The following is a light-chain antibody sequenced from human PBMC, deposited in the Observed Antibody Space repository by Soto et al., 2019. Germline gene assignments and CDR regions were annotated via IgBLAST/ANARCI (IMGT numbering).Light chain of an antibody. V-gene: IGLV2-8*01. CDR1: SSDVGGYNF. CDR2: EVT. J-gene: IGLJ1*01. CDR3: SSYAGSNNLNV. Sequence: QSAPTQPPSASGSPGQSVTISCTGTSSDVGGYNFVSWYQHHPGKAPKLMIYEVTKRPSGVPDRFSGSKSDNTASLTVSGLQAEDEADYYCSSYAGSNNLNVFGTGTKLTVL.